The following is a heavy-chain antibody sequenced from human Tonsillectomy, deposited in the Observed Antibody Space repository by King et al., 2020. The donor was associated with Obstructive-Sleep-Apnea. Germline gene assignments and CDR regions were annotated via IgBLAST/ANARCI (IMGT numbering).Heavy chain of an antibody. CDR2: MHSGGST. CDR3: ARVWQQWKSEFDY. V-gene: IGHV3-66*01. D-gene: IGHD6-19*01. Sequence: VQLVESGGGLVQPGGSLRLSCAASGFTISSNYMSWVRQAPGKGLEWVSVMHSGGSTYYADSVKGRFTISRDNSKNTLYLQMNSLRAEDTAVYYCARVWQQWKSEFDYWGQGTLVTVSS. J-gene: IGHJ4*02. CDR1: GFTISSNY.